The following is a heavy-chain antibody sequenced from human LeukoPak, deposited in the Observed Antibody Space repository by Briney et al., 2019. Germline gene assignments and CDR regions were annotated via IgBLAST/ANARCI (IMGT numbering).Heavy chain of an antibody. CDR2: ISAYKGNT. D-gene: IGHD3-3*01. J-gene: IGHJ4*02. V-gene: IGHV1-18*01. CDR1: GYTVTSYG. Sequence: GASVKVSCKASGYTVTSYGISWVRQAPGQGLEWMGWISAYKGNTKYAQKFQGRVTMTTDTSTSTAYMELRSLRSDDTAVYYCARIREDITIFGVVIRDYFDYWGQGALVTVSS. CDR3: ARIREDITIFGVVIRDYFDY.